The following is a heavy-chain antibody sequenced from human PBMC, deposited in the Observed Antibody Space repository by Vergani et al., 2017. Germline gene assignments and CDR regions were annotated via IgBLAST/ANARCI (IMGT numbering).Heavy chain of an antibody. V-gene: IGHV3-30-3*01. Sequence: QVQLVESGGGVVQPGRSLRLSCAASGFTFSSYAMHWVRQAPGKGLEWLAVISYDGSNKYYADSVKGRFTISRDNSKNTLYLQMNSLRAEDTAVYYCARLHCSSTSCPDYWGQGTLVTVSS. CDR1: GFTFSSYA. J-gene: IGHJ4*02. CDR2: ISYDGSNK. D-gene: IGHD2-2*01. CDR3: ARLHCSSTSCPDY.